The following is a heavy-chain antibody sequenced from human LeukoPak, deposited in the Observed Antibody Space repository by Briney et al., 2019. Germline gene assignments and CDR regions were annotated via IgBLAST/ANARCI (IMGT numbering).Heavy chain of an antibody. Sequence: SETLSLTCDVSGGSVTSTSWWTWFRQPPGGGLEGIGDIHLYGRTNYNPPLQSRHVMSADLPENHLALKLPSVITAAQTAVCYGGEGGFFRPLDYSGQRTLVTVSS. J-gene: IGHJ4*02. V-gene: IGHV4-4*01. CDR1: GGSVTSTSW. D-gene: IGHD6-25*01. CDR2: IHLYGRT. CDR3: GGEGGFFRPLDY.